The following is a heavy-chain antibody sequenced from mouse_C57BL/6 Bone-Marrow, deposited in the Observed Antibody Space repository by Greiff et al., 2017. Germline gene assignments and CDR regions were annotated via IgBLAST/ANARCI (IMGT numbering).Heavy chain of an antibody. D-gene: IGHD2-4*01. CDR2: INPRSGNT. J-gene: IGHJ3*01. Sequence: QVQLKQSGAELARPGASVKLSCKASGYTFTSYGIRWVKQRTGQGLEWIGEINPRSGNTYYNEKFKGKATLTADKSSSTAYMELRSLTSEDSAVYFCARGDYDGGWFAYWGQGTLVTVSA. CDR1: GYTFTSYG. V-gene: IGHV1-81*01. CDR3: ARGDYDGGWFAY.